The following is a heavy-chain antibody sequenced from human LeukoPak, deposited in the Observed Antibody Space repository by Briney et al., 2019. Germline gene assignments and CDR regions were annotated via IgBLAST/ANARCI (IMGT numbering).Heavy chain of an antibody. Sequence: KPGGSLRLSCEASVFTLTSYYIYWVRQAPGRGLEWVSSIGSSSTHIYYADSVKGRFTISRDNAKNSLYLQMNRLRAEDTSVYYCARGLSYAVVVTATYLDEWGQGTLATVSS. V-gene: IGHV3-21*01. D-gene: IGHD2-21*02. J-gene: IGHJ4*02. CDR2: IGSSSTHI. CDR3: ARGLSYAVVVTATYLDE. CDR1: VFTLTSYY.